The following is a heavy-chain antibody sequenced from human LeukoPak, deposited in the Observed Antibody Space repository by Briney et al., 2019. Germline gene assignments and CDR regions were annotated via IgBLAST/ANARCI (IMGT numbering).Heavy chain of an antibody. Sequence: GRSLRLSCAASGITFSTYAMHGVRQAPGKGREYVSAIIMNGGSTYYANSVKGRFTISRDNSKNTMYLQMGSLRAEDMAVYYCARVGYTSYYYYGMDVWGQGTTVTVSS. CDR2: IIMNGGST. D-gene: IGHD6-13*01. J-gene: IGHJ6*02. CDR1: GITFSTYA. V-gene: IGHV3-64*01. CDR3: ARVGYTSYYYYGMDV.